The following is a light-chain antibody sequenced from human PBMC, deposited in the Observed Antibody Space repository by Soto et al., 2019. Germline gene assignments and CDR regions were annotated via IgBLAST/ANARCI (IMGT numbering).Light chain of an antibody. J-gene: IGKJ1*01. CDR3: QQYSSSRT. CDR1: QSVSSNH. V-gene: IGKV3-20*01. Sequence: DIVLTESPGTLSLTQGERDTLSCRASQSVSSNHLARYQPEPVQAPLLLISCGSSRATPIPFRFSGSGSETDFTLTITRLEPEDFSVYYCQQYSSSRTFGQGTKVDI. CDR2: CGS.